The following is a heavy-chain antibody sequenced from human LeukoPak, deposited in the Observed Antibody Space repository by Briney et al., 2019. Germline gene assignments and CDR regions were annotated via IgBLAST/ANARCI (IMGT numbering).Heavy chain of an antibody. Sequence: SETLSLTCTVSGGSISSSTNYWGWIRQPPGKGLEWIGSIYHSGSTYYNPSLKSRVTISVDTSKNQFSLKLSSVTAADTAVYYCARLRAVYYYGSWGQGTLVTVSS. CDR2: IYHSGST. CDR3: ARLRAVYYYGS. CDR1: GGSISSSTNY. V-gene: IGHV4-39*07. J-gene: IGHJ5*02. D-gene: IGHD3-10*01.